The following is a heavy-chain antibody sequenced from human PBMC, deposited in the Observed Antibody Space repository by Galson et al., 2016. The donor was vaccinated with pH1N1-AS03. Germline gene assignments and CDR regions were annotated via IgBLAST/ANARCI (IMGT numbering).Heavy chain of an antibody. V-gene: IGHV1-69*06. J-gene: IGHJ6*02. CDR3: ARAGREEYRSTALKSYHYYYGMDG. CDR1: GGTFSNYA. CDR2: ITPIFGTT. Sequence: SVKVSCKASGGTFSNYAFNRVRLAPGQGLEWMGGITPIFGTTKYAQKFQGRVTITADKSTNTADMELRSLRSEDTALYYCARAGREEYRSTALKSYHYYYGMDGVGQGTTVIVSS. D-gene: IGHD6-6*01.